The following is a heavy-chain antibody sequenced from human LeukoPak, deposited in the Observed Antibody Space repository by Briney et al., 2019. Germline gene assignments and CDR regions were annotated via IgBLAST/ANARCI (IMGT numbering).Heavy chain of an antibody. CDR1: GFTFSTYG. V-gene: IGHV3-64*02. D-gene: IGHD1-26*01. CDR3: ARAKVGATLDY. J-gene: IGHJ4*02. Sequence: PGGSLRLSCVVSGFTFSTYGMSWVRQAPGKGLEYVSGINSNGGDTFHADSVKGRFTISRDNSKNTLYLQMGSLRVDDMAVYYCARAKVGATLDYWGQGALVTVSS. CDR2: INSNGGDT.